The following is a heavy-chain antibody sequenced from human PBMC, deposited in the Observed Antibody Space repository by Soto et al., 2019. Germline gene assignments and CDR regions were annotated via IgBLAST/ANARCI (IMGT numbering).Heavy chain of an antibody. V-gene: IGHV3-30*18. CDR3: AKDRASYYYDSSGYYRDYYYYGMDV. CDR2: ISYDGSNK. J-gene: IGHJ6*02. D-gene: IGHD3-22*01. Sequence: PVGSLRLSCAASGFTFSSYGMHWVRQAPGKGLEWVAVISYDGSNKYYADSVKGRFTISRDNSKNTLYLQMNSLRAEDTAVYYCAKDRASYYYDSSGYYRDYYYYGMDVWGQGTTVTVSS. CDR1: GFTFSSYG.